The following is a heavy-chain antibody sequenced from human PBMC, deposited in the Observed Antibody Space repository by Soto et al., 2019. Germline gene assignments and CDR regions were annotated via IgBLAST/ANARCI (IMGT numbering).Heavy chain of an antibody. CDR1: GGTFSSYA. CDR2: IIPIFGTA. Sequence: SVKVSCKASGGTFSSYAISWVRQAPGQGLEWMGGIIPIFGTANYAQKFQGRVTITADESTSTAYMELSSLRSEDTAVYYCATGDDYGDYVGYWGQGTLVTVSS. CDR3: ATGDDYGDYVGY. J-gene: IGHJ4*02. D-gene: IGHD4-17*01. V-gene: IGHV1-69*13.